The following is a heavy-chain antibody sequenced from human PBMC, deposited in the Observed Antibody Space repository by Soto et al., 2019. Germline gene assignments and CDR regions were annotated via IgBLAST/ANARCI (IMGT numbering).Heavy chain of an antibody. CDR3: ARGSQYCSSTSCYASDY. Sequence: ASVKVSCKASGYTFTSYGISWVRQAPGQGLEWMGWISAYNGNTNYAQKLQGRVTMTTDTSTSTAYMELRSLRSDDTAVYYCARGSQYCSSTSCYASDYWGQGTLVTVSS. D-gene: IGHD2-2*01. CDR1: GYTFTSYG. V-gene: IGHV1-18*01. CDR2: ISAYNGNT. J-gene: IGHJ4*02.